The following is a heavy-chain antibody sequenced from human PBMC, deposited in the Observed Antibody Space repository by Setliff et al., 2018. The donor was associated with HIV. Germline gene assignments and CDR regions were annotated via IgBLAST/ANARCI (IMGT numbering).Heavy chain of an antibody. CDR3: ATHPPYRSAWYMRS. Sequence: RASVKVSCKASGNTFTKYYMHWVRQAPGQGLEWMGGFDPEAGEIIYAQKFQGRVTMTEDTSTDTAYMDLSSLRSEDTAVYYCATHPPYRSAWYMRSWGQGTLVTVSS. CDR1: GNTFTKYY. V-gene: IGHV1-24*01. CDR2: FDPEAGEI. D-gene: IGHD6-19*01. J-gene: IGHJ5*02.